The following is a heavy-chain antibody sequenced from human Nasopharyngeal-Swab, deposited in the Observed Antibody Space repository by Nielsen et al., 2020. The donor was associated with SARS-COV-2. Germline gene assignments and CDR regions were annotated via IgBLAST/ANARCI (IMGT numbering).Heavy chain of an antibody. Sequence: ASVQVSCKASGYTFTSYDINWVRQAPGQGLEWMGWMNPNSGNTGYAQKFQGRVTMTRNTSISTAYMELSSLRSEDTAVYYCARGGVPGYYYYYYYMDVWGKGTTVTVSS. CDR3: ARGGVPGYYYYYYYMDV. V-gene: IGHV1-8*01. J-gene: IGHJ6*03. CDR2: MNPNSGNT. D-gene: IGHD3-10*01. CDR1: GYTFTSYD.